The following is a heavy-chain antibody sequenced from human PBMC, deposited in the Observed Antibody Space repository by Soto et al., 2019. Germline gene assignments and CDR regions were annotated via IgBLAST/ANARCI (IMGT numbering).Heavy chain of an antibody. J-gene: IGHJ4*02. V-gene: IGHV3-53*02. D-gene: IGHD3-22*01. CDR1: GFTFSFYH. Sequence: EAQLVENGGGLMQPGGSLRLSCAASGFTFSFYHMSWVRQAPGKGLEWVSAVHSDVKTYYSDSVKGRFTISRDNSKNTLYLQMHCLRADDTAVYYCVGVDPSDSAWLPGDYWGQGTLVTVAS. CDR3: VGVDPSDSAWLPGDY. CDR2: VHSDVKT.